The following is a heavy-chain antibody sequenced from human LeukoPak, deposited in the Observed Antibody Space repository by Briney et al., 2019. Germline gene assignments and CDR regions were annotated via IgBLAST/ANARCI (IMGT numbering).Heavy chain of an antibody. D-gene: IGHD3-22*01. CDR1: AYSISSGYY. Sequence: PSETLSLTCTVSAYSISSGYYWGWIRQPPGKGLEWIGRIYTSGSTNYNPSLKSRVTMSVDTSKNQFSLKLSSVTAADTAVYYCARSDYDDDAFDIWGQGTMVTVSS. CDR3: ARSDYDDDAFDI. V-gene: IGHV4-38-2*02. J-gene: IGHJ3*02. CDR2: IYTSGST.